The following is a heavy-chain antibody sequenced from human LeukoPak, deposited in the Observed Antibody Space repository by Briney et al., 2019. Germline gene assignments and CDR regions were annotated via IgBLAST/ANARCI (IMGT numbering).Heavy chain of an antibody. D-gene: IGHD3-22*01. CDR2: IIPIFGTA. V-gene: IGHV1-69*13. CDR1: GGTFSSYA. Sequence: SVKVSCKASGGTFSSYAISWVRQAPGQGLEWMGGIIPIFGTANYAQKFQGRVTITADESTSTAYMELSSLSSEDTAVYYCARDLYYYDSSGPFDYWGQGTLVTVSS. J-gene: IGHJ4*02. CDR3: ARDLYYYDSSGPFDY.